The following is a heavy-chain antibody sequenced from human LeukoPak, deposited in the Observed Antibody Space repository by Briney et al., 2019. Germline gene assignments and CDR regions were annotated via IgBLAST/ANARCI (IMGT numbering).Heavy chain of an antibody. CDR2: IYDSGST. CDR3: ARQGYDILTGYIDAFDI. V-gene: IGHV4-59*08. D-gene: IGHD3-9*01. Sequence: SETLSLTCTVSGGSISSYYWSWIRQPPGKGLEWIGNIYDSGSTNYNPSLKSRVTISIDTSKNQFSLKLRSVTAADTAIYYCARQGYDILTGYIDAFDIWGQGTMVTVSS. J-gene: IGHJ3*02. CDR1: GGSISSYY.